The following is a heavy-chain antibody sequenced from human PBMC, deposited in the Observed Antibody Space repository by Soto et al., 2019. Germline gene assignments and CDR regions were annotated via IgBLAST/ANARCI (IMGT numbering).Heavy chain of an antibody. J-gene: IGHJ4*02. V-gene: IGHV1-69*01. D-gene: IGHD4-4*01. CDR1: GGTSSSYA. Sequence: QVQVVQAGAEVKKPGSSVRVSCKASGGTSSSYAITWMRQAPGQGLEWMGGIIPILDTTDYAQKFQGRVTFTADESTSTVYMELSSLTSEDTAVYYCASGGTTVNRSFDFWGQGTLFPVAS. CDR2: IIPILDTT. CDR3: ASGGTTVNRSFDF.